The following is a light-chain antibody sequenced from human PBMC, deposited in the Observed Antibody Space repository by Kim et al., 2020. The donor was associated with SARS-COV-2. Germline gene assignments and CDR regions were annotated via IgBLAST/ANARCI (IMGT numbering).Light chain of an antibody. J-gene: IGLJ1*01. V-gene: IGLV3-1*01. CDR2: QDS. Sequence: SVSPGQTATITCSGDKLGDKYACWYQQKPGQSPVLVIYQDSKRPSRIPERFSGSNSGNTATLTISGTQAMDEADYYCQAWDSSTYVFGTGTKVTVL. CDR1: KLGDKY. CDR3: QAWDSSTYV.